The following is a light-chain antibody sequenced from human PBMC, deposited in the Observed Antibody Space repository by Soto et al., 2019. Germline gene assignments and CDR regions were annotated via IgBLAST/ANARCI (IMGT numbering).Light chain of an antibody. CDR3: QQYGSSVRA. CDR1: QSVSNC. CDR2: AVS. J-gene: IGKJ1*01. V-gene: IGKV3-20*01. Sequence: ETVLTQSPGTLSLSPGERATLSCRATQSVSNCLAWYQQKPGQAPRLLIYAVSSRASGIPDRFSGSGSGTDFTLTISRLEPEDFAVYYCQQYGSSVRAFGQGTKV.